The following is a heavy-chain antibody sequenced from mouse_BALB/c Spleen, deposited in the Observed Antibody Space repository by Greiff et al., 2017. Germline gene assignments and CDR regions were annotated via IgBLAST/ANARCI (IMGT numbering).Heavy chain of an antibody. J-gene: IGHJ2*01. CDR1: GYAFSSSW. V-gene: IGHV1-82*01. CDR3: ARGGSLFDY. CDR2: IYPGDGDT. Sequence: QVQLQQSGPELVKPGASVKISCKASGYAFSSSWMNWVKQRPGQGLEWIGRIYPGDGDTNYNGKFKGKATLTADKSSSTAYMQLSSLTSVDSAVYFCARGGSLFDYWGQGTTLTVSS.